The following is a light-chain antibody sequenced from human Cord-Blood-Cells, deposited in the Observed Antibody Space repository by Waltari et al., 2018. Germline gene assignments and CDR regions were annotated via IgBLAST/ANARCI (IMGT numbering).Light chain of an antibody. J-gene: IGLJ2*01. Sequence: SYELTQPLSVSLALGQTARITCGGNNIGSKTVHLYQQKPGQAPVLVIYRDSNRPSGIPERFSGSNSGNTATLTISRAQAGDEADYYCQVWDSSTVFGGGTKLTVL. CDR3: QVWDSSTV. V-gene: IGLV3-9*01. CDR2: RDS. CDR1: NIGSKT.